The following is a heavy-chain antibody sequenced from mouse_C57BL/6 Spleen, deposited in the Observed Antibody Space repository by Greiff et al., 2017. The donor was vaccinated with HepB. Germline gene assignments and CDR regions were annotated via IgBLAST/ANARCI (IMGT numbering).Heavy chain of an antibody. CDR2: IYPGSGNT. CDR3: YDEDY. V-gene: IGHV1-76*01. CDR1: GYTFTDYY. Sequence: VQLQQPGAELVRPGASVKLSCKASGYTFTDYYINWVKQRPGQGLEWIARIYPGSGNTYYNEKFKGKATLTAEKSSSTAYMQLSSLTSEDSAVYFCYDEDYWGQGTTLTVSS. J-gene: IGHJ2*01. D-gene: IGHD2-3*01.